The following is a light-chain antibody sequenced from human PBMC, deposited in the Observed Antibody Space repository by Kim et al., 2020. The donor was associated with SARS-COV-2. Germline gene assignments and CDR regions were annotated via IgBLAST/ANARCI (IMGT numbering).Light chain of an antibody. CDR1: QSISSN. CDR2: HAS. CDR3: QQYNNWPPA. V-gene: IGKV3-15*01. Sequence: IVLTQSPVTLSVSPGERVTLSCRASQSISSNLAWYQLKPGQPPRLLIYHASSRAAGLPARFTGSGSGTEFTLTISSLQSEDFAVYSCQQYNNWPPAFGQGTKVDIK. J-gene: IGKJ1*01.